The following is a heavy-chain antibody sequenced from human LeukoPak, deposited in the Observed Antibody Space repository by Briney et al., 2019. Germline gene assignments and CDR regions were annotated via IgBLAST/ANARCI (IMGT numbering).Heavy chain of an antibody. CDR3: AKRGVVIRVILVGFHKEAYYFDS. J-gene: IGHJ4*02. Sequence: GGSLRLSCAVSGITLSNYGMGWVRQAPGKGLEWVAGISDSGGRTNYADSVKGRFTISRDNPKSTLYLQMNSLRAEDTAVYFCAKRGVVIRVILVGFHKEAYYFDSWGQGALVTVSS. V-gene: IGHV3-23*01. CDR2: ISDSGGRT. CDR1: GITLSNYG. D-gene: IGHD3-22*01.